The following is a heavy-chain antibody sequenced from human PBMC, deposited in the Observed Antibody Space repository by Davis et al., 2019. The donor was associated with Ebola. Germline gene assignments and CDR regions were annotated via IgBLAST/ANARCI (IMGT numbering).Heavy chain of an antibody. J-gene: IGHJ6*02. CDR2: ISAYNGNT. CDR3: ARGGGSGWQAYYYYGMDV. V-gene: IGHV1-18*04. CDR1: GYTFTSYG. Sequence: AASVKVSCKASGYTFTSYGISWVRQAPGQGLEWMGWISAYNGNTNYAQKLQGRVTMTTDTSTSTAYMELRSLRSDDTAVYYCARGGGSGWQAYYYYGMDVWGQGTTVTVSS. D-gene: IGHD6-19*01.